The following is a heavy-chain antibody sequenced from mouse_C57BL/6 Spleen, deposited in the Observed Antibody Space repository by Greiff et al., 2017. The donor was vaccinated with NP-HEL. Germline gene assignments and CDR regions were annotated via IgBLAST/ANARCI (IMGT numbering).Heavy chain of an antibody. CDR1: GFTFSSYG. Sequence: EVMLVESGGDLVKPGGSLKLSCAASGFTFSSYGMSWVRQTPDKRLEWVATISSGGSYTYYPDSVKGRFTISRDNAKNTLYLQMSSLKSEDTAMYYCAREPRTYYFDYWGQGTTLTVSS. CDR3: AREPRTYYFDY. J-gene: IGHJ2*01. D-gene: IGHD5-1*01. V-gene: IGHV5-6*01. CDR2: ISSGGSYT.